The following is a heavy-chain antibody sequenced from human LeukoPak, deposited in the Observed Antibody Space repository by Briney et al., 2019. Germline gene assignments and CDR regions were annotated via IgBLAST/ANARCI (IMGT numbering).Heavy chain of an antibody. CDR3: ARWSEDYYYYSGIDV. V-gene: IGHV4-59*01. Sequence: PSETLSLTCTVSGGSISSYYWSWTRQPPGKGLEWIGYIYYSGSTNYNPSLKSRATISVDTSKNQFSLKLSSVTAADTAVYYCARWSEDYYYYSGIDVWGQGTPLTVSS. J-gene: IGHJ6*02. CDR2: IYYSGST. D-gene: IGHD3-3*01. CDR1: GGSISSYY.